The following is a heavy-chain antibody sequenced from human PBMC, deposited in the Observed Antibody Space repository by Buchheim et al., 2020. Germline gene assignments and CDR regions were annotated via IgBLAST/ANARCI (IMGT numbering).Heavy chain of an antibody. Sequence: QVQLVQSGAEVKKPGASVKVSCKASGYTFTSYDINWVRQATGQGLEWMGRMNPNSGNTGYAQKFQGRVTMTRNTSISTAYMELSSLRSEDTAVYYCARGPIALLWFGELLSPPHYYYGMDVWGQGTT. CDR2: MNPNSGNT. J-gene: IGHJ6*02. CDR1: GYTFTSYD. CDR3: ARGPIALLWFGELLSPPHYYYGMDV. V-gene: IGHV1-8*01. D-gene: IGHD3-10*01.